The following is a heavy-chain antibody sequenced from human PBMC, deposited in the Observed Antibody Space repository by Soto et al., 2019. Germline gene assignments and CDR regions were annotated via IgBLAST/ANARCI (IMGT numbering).Heavy chain of an antibody. Sequence: PGGSLRLSCGSSVFTFIDNAMTWVRQAPGKGLEWVSSISDDGDSTYYADSVKGRFTISRDNSKNTLFLQMSSLGAEDTAVYYCAKSLSTAVNYGLDVWGQGTSVTVSS. J-gene: IGHJ6*02. D-gene: IGHD2-2*01. CDR2: ISDDGDST. V-gene: IGHV3-23*01. CDR3: AKSLSTAVNYGLDV. CDR1: VFTFIDNA.